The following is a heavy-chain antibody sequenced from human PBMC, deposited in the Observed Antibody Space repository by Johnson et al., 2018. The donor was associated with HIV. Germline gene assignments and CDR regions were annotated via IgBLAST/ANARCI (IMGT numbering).Heavy chain of an antibody. Sequence: VQLVESGGGVVRPGGSLRLSCTASGFTFDDYGMSWVRQAPGKGLEWVSGISWNSGSIGYVDSVKGRFTISRDNAKNSLYLQMNSLRAEDTALYYCAKTERRWLQFDAFDIWGQGTMVTVSS. J-gene: IGHJ3*02. D-gene: IGHD5-24*01. CDR1: GFTFDDYG. CDR2: ISWNSGSI. CDR3: AKTERRWLQFDAFDI. V-gene: IGHV3-9*01.